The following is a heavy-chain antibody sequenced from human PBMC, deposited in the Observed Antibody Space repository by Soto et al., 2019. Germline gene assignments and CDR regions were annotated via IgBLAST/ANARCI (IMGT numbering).Heavy chain of an antibody. Sequence: EVQLLESGGDLVQPGGSLRLSCAASGFTFSSYAMTWVRQAPGKGLEWVSAIFGSGDATFYTDSVKGRFTISRDNSKNTLYLQMKSLRAEDTAVYYSGKIDKYNPQSSGWANRFDYWGQGTLVTVSS. D-gene: IGHD6-19*01. V-gene: IGHV3-23*01. J-gene: IGHJ4*02. CDR1: GFTFSSYA. CDR2: IFGSGDAT. CDR3: GKIDKYNPQSSGWANRFDY.